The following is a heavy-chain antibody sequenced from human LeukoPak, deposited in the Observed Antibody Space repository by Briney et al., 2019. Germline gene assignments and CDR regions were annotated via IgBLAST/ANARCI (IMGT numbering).Heavy chain of an antibody. D-gene: IGHD1-26*01. CDR2: ISGSGVST. CDR3: AKDRIVGVTTSYDYFDY. V-gene: IGHV3-23*01. CDR1: GFTFSSYA. Sequence: GGSLRLSCAASGFTFSSYAMHWVRQAPGKGLEWVSAISGSGVSTYYADSVKGRFTISRDNSKNTLYLQMNSLRAEDTALYYCAKDRIVGVTTSYDYFDYWGQGTLVTVSS. J-gene: IGHJ4*02.